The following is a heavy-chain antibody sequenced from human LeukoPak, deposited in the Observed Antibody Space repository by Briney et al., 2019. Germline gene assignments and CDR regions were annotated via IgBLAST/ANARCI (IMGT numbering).Heavy chain of an antibody. J-gene: IGHJ5*02. CDR3: TRDSGTYNWFDP. CDR1: GFTFSSSA. V-gene: IGHV3-73*01. CDR2: IDKKDKGYATAT. D-gene: IGHD1-26*01. Sequence: GGSLRLSCAASGFTFSSSAIRWVRQSSGKGLEWVGQIDKKDKGYATATAYAASVKGRFTISRDDSINTAYLKMKSRKTEDTALYYCTRDSGTYNWFDPWGQGTLVTVSS.